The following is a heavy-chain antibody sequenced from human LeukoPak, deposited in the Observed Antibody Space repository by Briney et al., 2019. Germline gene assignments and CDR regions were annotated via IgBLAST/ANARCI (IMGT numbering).Heavy chain of an antibody. CDR2: MSYDGSNK. J-gene: IGHJ6*03. V-gene: IGHV3-30*18. Sequence: GGSLRLSCAASGFTFSSYGMHWVRQAPGKGLEWVAVMSYDGSNKYYADSVKGRFTISRDNSKNTLYLQMNSLRAEDTAVYYCAKTLRVGYYYYYMDVWGKGTTVTVSS. CDR1: GFTFSSYG. D-gene: IGHD1-26*01. CDR3: AKTLRVGYYYYYMDV.